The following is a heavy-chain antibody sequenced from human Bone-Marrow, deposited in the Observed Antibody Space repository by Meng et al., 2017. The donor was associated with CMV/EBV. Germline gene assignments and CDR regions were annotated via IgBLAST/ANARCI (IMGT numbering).Heavy chain of an antibody. V-gene: IGHV4-59*01. CDR3: ARGLVDQWRTKIDYYYYGMDD. Sequence: SETLSLTCTVSGVSISSYYWSWIRQPPGKGLEWIGYIYYSGSTNYNPSLKSRVTISVDTSKNHFSLKLSSVTAADTAVYYCARGLVDQWRTKIDYYYYGMDDWGQGTTVTVSS. CDR2: IYYSGST. D-gene: IGHD6-19*01. J-gene: IGHJ6*02. CDR1: GVSISSYY.